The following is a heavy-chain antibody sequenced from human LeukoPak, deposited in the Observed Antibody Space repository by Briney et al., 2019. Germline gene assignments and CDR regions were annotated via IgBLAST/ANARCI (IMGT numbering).Heavy chain of an antibody. J-gene: IGHJ4*02. Sequence: GGPLSPPGVNSGSTFNNYLLPWVRKAPGKGLEWVAVLSYDGSNEYYADSVKGRFTISRDNSKNTLYLQMDSLRTEDTAVYYCARGGAWELLTFEYYFDYWGQGTLVTVSS. D-gene: IGHD1-26*01. CDR1: GSTFNNYL. V-gene: IGHV3-30*04. CDR3: ARGGAWELLTFEYYFDY. CDR2: LSYDGSNE.